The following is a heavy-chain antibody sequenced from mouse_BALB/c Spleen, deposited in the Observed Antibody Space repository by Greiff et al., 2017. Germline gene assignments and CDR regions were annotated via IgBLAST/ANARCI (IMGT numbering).Heavy chain of an antibody. Sequence: QVQLQQPGAELVKPGASVKLSYKASGYTFTSYWMHWVKQRPGQGLEWIGEINPSNGRTNYNEKFKSKATLTVDKSSSTAYMQLSSLTSEDSAVYYCATYYRYAWFAYWGQGTLVTVSA. V-gene: IGHV1S81*02. CDR3: ATYYRYAWFAY. J-gene: IGHJ3*01. D-gene: IGHD2-14*01. CDR2: INPSNGRT. CDR1: GYTFTSYW.